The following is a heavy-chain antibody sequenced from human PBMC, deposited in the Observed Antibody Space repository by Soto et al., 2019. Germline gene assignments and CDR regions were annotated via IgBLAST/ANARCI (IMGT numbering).Heavy chain of an antibody. J-gene: IGHJ3*02. D-gene: IGHD6-19*01. CDR1: RFTFSSYW. CDR3: ARSLGWRDAFDI. Sequence: EVQLVESGGGLVQPGGSLRLSCAASRFTFSSYWMTWVRQAPGKGLEWVANIKKDGSDEYYVDSVKGRFTISRDNAKNSLYLQMNSLRAEDTAVYFCARSLGWRDAFDIWGQGTMVTVTS. CDR2: IKKDGSDE. V-gene: IGHV3-7*01.